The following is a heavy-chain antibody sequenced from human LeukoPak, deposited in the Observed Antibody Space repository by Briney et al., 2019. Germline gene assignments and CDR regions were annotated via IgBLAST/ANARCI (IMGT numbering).Heavy chain of an antibody. D-gene: IGHD5-24*01. J-gene: IGHJ4*02. V-gene: IGHV3-23*01. CDR2: IIAAGTT. CDR3: PKELRQGDGYWDIDY. CDR1: GFTFSIYA. Sequence: GGSMRLAWAASGFTFSIYALSWVRQAQGEGLEWISGIIAAGTTYYADSVKGRFTVSRDQASNTAFLRMDSLRDEDSPVYYCPKELRQGDGYWDIDYWGQGALVTDCS.